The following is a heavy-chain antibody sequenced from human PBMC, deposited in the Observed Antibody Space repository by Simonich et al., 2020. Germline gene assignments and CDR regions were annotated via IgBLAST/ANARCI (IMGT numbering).Heavy chain of an antibody. D-gene: IGHD2-2*01. Sequence: EVQLLESGGGLVQPGGSLRLSCAASGFTFSSYAMSWVRQAPGKWREWVSAISCSGGNTYDADSVKGRFTISRDNSKNTLYLQMNSLRAEDTAVYYCAKEESYSSTSCYDAFDIWGQGTMVTVSS. CDR3: AKEESYSSTSCYDAFDI. CDR1: GFTFSSYA. V-gene: IGHV3-23*01. J-gene: IGHJ3*02. CDR2: ISCSGGNT.